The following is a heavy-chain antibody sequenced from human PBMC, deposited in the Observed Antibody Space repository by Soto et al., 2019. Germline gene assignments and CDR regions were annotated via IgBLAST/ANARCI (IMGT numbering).Heavy chain of an antibody. D-gene: IGHD6-13*01. CDR2: ISSSGSFI. CDR1: GFTFITYG. Sequence: GGSLRLSCAASGFTFITYGVNWCGRSPGGGLEWVASISSSGSFIYYADSVKGRFTISRDDAEKSLYLQMNSLRAEDTALYYCAREPEGIAAALDYWGRGTLVTVSS. J-gene: IGHJ4*02. V-gene: IGHV3-21*01. CDR3: AREPEGIAAALDY.